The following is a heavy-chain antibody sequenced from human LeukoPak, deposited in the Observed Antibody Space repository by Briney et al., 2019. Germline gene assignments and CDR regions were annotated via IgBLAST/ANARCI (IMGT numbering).Heavy chain of an antibody. CDR2: ISGSGGST. Sequence: PGGSLRLSCATSGFTYSSYAMSWVRQAPGKGLEWVSAISGSGGSTYYADSVKGRFTISRDNSKNTLYLQMNSLRAEDTAVYYCAKDIRGPPPRERAFDIWGQGTMVTVSS. J-gene: IGHJ3*02. V-gene: IGHV3-23*01. CDR3: AKDIRGPPPRERAFDI. CDR1: GFTYSSYA. D-gene: IGHD1-26*01.